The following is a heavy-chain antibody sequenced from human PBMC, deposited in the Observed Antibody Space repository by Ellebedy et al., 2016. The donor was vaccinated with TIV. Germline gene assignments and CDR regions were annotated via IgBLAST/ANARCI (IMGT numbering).Heavy chain of an antibody. J-gene: IGHJ4*02. Sequence: ASVKVSXXASGHTFTSYYMHWVRQAPGQGLEWMGIINPSGGSTSYAQKFQGRVTMTRDTSTSTVYMELSSLRSEDTAVYYCARSPRAAADKFDYWGQGTLVTVSS. D-gene: IGHD6-13*01. CDR1: GHTFTSYY. CDR3: ARSPRAAADKFDY. CDR2: INPSGGST. V-gene: IGHV1-46*01.